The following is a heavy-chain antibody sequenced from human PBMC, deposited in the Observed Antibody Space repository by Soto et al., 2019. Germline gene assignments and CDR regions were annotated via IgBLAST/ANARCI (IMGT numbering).Heavy chain of an antibody. D-gene: IGHD5-12*01. J-gene: IGHJ4*02. CDR3: TTVWWHGAFDS. Sequence: EVQLVESGGGLIKPGDSLKVSCAASGFTFSNAWMTWVRQPPGKGLEWVGRIKSKTSGGTLDYAAPVEGRFTISRDDSKNTLYLQMNSLKTEDTAVYDCTTVWWHGAFDSWGQGALVTVSS. V-gene: IGHV3-15*01. CDR1: GFTFSNAW. CDR2: IKSKTSGGTL.